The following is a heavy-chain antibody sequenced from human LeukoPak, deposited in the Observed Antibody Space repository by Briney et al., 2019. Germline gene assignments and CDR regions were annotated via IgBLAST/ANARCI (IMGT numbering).Heavy chain of an antibody. Sequence: PSETLSLTCAVYGGSFSGYYWSWIRQPPGKGLEWIGEINHSGSTNYNPSRKRRVTISVDTSKNQFSLKLSSVTAADTAVYYCARHMVRGVTDYWGQGTLVTVSS. CDR1: GGSFSGYY. J-gene: IGHJ4*02. V-gene: IGHV4-34*01. CDR3: ARHMVRGVTDY. D-gene: IGHD3-10*01. CDR2: INHSGST.